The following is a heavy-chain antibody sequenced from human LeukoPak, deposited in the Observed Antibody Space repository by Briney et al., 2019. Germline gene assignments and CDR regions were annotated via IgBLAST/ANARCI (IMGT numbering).Heavy chain of an antibody. CDR2: ISSNGDNT. V-gene: IGHV3-64D*06. CDR1: GFTFSTYV. Sequence: GGSLRLSCSVSGFTFSTYVMDWVRQAPGKGLEFVSAISSNGDNTYYADSVKGRFTISRDNSTNTLYLQMSSLRADDTAVYYCVRGTGYWGQGTLVTVSS. J-gene: IGHJ4*02. CDR3: VRGTGY.